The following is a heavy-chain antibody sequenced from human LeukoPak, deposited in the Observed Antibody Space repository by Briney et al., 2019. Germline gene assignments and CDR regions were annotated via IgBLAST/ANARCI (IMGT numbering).Heavy chain of an antibody. CDR2: IDRSSTYI. Sequence: GGSLRLSCAASGFTFSGYSMNWVRQAPGKGLEWVAPIDRSSTYIYYADLLKGRFTISRDNAKNSLYLQMNSLRAEDTAVYYCARDYTAMAHFDFWGQGTLVTVTS. CDR1: GFTFSGYS. V-gene: IGHV3-21*01. CDR3: ARDYTAMAHFDF. J-gene: IGHJ4*02. D-gene: IGHD5-18*01.